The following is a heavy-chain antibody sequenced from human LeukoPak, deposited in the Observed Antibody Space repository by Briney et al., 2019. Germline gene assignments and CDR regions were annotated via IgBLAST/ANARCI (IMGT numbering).Heavy chain of an antibody. Sequence: ASVKVSCKASGYTFTSYGISWVRQAPGQGLEWMRWISAYNGNANYAQKLQGRVTMTTDTSTSTAYMELRSLRSDDTAVYYCARDLGWRDSSGSSDYWGQGTLVTVSS. V-gene: IGHV1-18*01. CDR2: ISAYNGNA. J-gene: IGHJ4*02. CDR3: ARDLGWRDSSGSSDY. CDR1: GYTFTSYG. D-gene: IGHD3-22*01.